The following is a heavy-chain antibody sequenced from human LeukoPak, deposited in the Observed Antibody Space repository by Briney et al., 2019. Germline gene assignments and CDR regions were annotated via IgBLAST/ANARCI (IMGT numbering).Heavy chain of an antibody. CDR1: GFTFNKYG. CDR3: ARDRLLEDRDYHYYYYMDV. CDR2: ISATGSGT. Sequence: AGSLRLSCAASGFTFNKYGMSWVRQAPGKGLEWVASISATGSGTFYADSVKGRFPISRDNAKDTVYLHMNSLRAEDTAVYYCARDRLLEDRDYHYYYYMDVWGIGTTVTVSS. V-gene: IGHV3-23*01. D-gene: IGHD1-1*01. J-gene: IGHJ6*03.